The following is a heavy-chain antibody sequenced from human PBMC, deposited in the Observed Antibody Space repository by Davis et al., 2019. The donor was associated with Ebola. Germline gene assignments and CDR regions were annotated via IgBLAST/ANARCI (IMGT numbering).Heavy chain of an antibody. CDR1: GYTFTSYG. V-gene: IGHV1-18*04. J-gene: IGHJ5*02. D-gene: IGHD6-19*01. CDR3: ARDGDSSGWYWGWFDP. Sequence: ASVKVSCKASGYTFTSYGISWVRQAPGQGLEWMGWISAYNGNTNYAQKLQGRVTMTTDTSTSTAYMELRSLRSDDTAVYYCARDGDSSGWYWGWFDPWGQGTLVTVSS. CDR2: ISAYNGNT.